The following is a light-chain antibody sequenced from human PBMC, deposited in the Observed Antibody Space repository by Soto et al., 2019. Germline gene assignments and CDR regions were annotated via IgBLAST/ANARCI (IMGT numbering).Light chain of an antibody. CDR2: DVS. V-gene: IGLV2-14*01. Sequence: SALTKPASVTGSPGQSITISCTGTSSDVGGYNYVSWYQQHPGKAPKLMIYDVSNRPSGVSNRFSGSKSGNTASLTISGLQAEDEADYYCSSYTSSSTLLSVFGTGTKVTVL. J-gene: IGLJ1*01. CDR3: SSYTSSSTLLSV. CDR1: SSDVGGYNY.